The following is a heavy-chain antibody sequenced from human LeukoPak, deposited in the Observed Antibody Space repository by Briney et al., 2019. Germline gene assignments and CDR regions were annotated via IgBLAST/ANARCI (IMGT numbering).Heavy chain of an antibody. V-gene: IGHV4-4*07. D-gene: IGHD3-22*01. CDR1: GASISGYY. J-gene: IGHJ4*02. CDR2: IYSSGST. CDR3: ARDGKWLTLYYFDY. Sequence: PSETLSLTCTVSGASISGYYWIWIRQPAEKGLEWIGRIYSSGSTNYNPSLKSRVTMSVDTSKNQFSLKLSSVTAADTAVYYCARDGKWLTLYYFDYWGQGTLVTVSS.